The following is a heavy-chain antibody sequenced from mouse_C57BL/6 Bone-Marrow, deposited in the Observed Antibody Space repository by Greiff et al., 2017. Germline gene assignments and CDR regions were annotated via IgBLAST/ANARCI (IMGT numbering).Heavy chain of an antibody. J-gene: IGHJ2*01. CDR2: ISDGGSYT. CDR3: ARDGIYYYGSSYYFDY. V-gene: IGHV5-4*01. D-gene: IGHD1-1*01. Sequence: EVMLVESGGGLVKPGGSLKLSCAASGFTFSSYAMSWVRQTPEKRLEWVATISDGGSYTYYPDNVKGRFTISRDNAKNNLYLQMSHLKSEDTAMYYCARDGIYYYGSSYYFDYWGQGTTLTVSS. CDR1: GFTFSSYA.